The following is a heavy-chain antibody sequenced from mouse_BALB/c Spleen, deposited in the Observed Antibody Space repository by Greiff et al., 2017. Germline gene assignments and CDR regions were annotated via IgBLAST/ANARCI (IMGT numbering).Heavy chain of an antibody. J-gene: IGHJ4*01. CDR1: GFTFSSYG. D-gene: IGHD3-2*02. Sequence: EVNLVESGGDLVKPGGSLKLSCAASGFTFSSYGMSWVRQTPDKRLEWVATISSGGSYTYYPDSVKGRFTISRDNAKNTLYLQMSSLKSEDTAMYYCARQKARAMDYWGQGTSVTVSS. V-gene: IGHV5-6*01. CDR2: ISSGGSYT. CDR3: ARQKARAMDY.